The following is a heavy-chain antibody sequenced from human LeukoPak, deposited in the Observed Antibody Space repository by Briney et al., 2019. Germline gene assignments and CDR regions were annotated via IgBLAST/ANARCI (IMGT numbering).Heavy chain of an antibody. Sequence: GRSLRLSCAASGFTFSNYGMHWVRQAPGKGLEWVAVIWYDGSNKYYTDSVKGRFTISRGNSKNTLYLQMSSLRAEDTAVYYCARDSNSYGSGATIDYWGQGTLVTVSS. D-gene: IGHD3-10*01. CDR2: IWYDGSNK. J-gene: IGHJ4*02. V-gene: IGHV3-33*01. CDR3: ARDSNSYGSGATIDY. CDR1: GFTFSNYG.